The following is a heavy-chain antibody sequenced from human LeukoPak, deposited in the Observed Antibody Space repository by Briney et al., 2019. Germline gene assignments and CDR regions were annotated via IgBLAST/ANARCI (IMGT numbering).Heavy chain of an antibody. CDR1: GDTFSGYY. CDR2: INPYSGGT. Sequence: ASEKVSCKASGDTFSGYYIHWVRQAPGQGLEWMGWINPYSGGTNYTQKFQGRVTMTRDTSISTAYMELSRLTSDDTAVYYCAALSRDDAFDIWGQGTMVTVSS. CDR3: AALSRDDAFDI. V-gene: IGHV1-2*02. J-gene: IGHJ3*02.